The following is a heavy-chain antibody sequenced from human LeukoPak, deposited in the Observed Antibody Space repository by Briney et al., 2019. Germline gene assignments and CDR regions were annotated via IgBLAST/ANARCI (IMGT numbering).Heavy chain of an antibody. V-gene: IGHV4-34*01. J-gene: IGHJ4*02. CDR2: INHSGST. Sequence: PSETLSLTCAVSGGSFSGYYWSWIRQPPGKGLEWIGEINHSGSTNHNPSLKSRVTISVDTSKNQFSLKLSSVTAADTAVYYCERLPSSSLKKRSAFDYWGQGTLVTVSS. D-gene: IGHD2-15*01. CDR1: GGSFSGYY. CDR3: ERLPSSSLKKRSAFDY.